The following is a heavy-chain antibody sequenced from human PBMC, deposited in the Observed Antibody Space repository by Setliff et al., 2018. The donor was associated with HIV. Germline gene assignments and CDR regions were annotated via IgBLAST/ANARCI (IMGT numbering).Heavy chain of an antibody. CDR3: ARVPYRSAWFSGGHDAFDI. V-gene: IGHV1-18*01. CDR1: GYSFARYG. J-gene: IGHJ3*02. CDR2: ISGFNGST. Sequence: ASVKVSCKASGYSFARYGLSWVRQAPGQGLEWMGWISGFNGSTKYAQSFQDRVAMTTETATSTAYMEMRSLRSDDTAVYFCARVPYRSAWFSGGHDAFDIWGQGTMVTVS. D-gene: IGHD6-19*01.